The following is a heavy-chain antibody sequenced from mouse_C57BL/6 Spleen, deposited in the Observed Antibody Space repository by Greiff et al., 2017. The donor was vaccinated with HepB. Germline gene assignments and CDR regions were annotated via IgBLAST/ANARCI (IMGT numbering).Heavy chain of an antibody. CDR3: ARSYYYGSCYWYAD. Sequence: QVQLQQSGAELARPGASVKMSCKASGYTFTSYTMHWVKQRPGQGLEWIGYINPSSGYTKYNQKFKDKATLTADKSSSTAYMQLSSLTSEDSAVYYCARSYYYGSCYWYADWGQGTLVTVSA. J-gene: IGHJ3*01. CDR1: GYTFTSYT. CDR2: INPSSGYT. V-gene: IGHV1-4*01. D-gene: IGHD1-1*01.